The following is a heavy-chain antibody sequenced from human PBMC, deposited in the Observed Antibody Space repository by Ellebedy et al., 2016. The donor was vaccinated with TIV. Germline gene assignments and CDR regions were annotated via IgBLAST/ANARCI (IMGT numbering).Heavy chain of an antibody. CDR3: AKGSSSGFNYDRVGFEY. J-gene: IGHJ4*02. D-gene: IGHD3-22*01. V-gene: IGHV3-23*01. Sequence: GESLKISCAASGFTFSSFAMHWVRQAPGKGLEWLSVISADGSSAYHADSVKGRFTPTRDNSKKTLYLQMNRLRTEDTAVYYCAKGSSSGFNYDRVGFEYWGQGTLVTVSS. CDR2: ISADGSSA. CDR1: GFTFSSFA.